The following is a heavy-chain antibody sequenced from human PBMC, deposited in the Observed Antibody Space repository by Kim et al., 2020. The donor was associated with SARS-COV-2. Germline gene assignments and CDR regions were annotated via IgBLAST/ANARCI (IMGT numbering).Heavy chain of an antibody. CDR1: GFSFSRYA. Sequence: GGSLRLSCAASGFSFSRYAMTWVRQAPGKGLEWVSTIYSGSGTINFADSVKGRYTISRDDSKNILYLQMNSLRVEDTAVYYCTTDPRPRNSGDLIHYFDYWGQGTLVTVSS. CDR3: TTDPRPRNSGDLIHYFDY. D-gene: IGHD1-7*01. V-gene: IGHV3-23*03. J-gene: IGHJ4*02. CDR2: IYSGSGTI.